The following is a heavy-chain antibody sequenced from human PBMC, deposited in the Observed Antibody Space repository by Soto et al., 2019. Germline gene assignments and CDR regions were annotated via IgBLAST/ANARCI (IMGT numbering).Heavy chain of an antibody. CDR2: INRDGSST. D-gene: IGHD6-13*01. Sequence: GGSKRLSCAASGLHFISYWRHWVRKDTGKGLVWVSRINRDGSSTNYADSARGRVTVSRDNAKNTLYLQVNGLRAEDTAVYYCAREIATTGEYYFDYWGQGILVTVSS. J-gene: IGHJ4*02. CDR1: GLHFISYW. CDR3: AREIATTGEYYFDY. V-gene: IGHV3-74*01.